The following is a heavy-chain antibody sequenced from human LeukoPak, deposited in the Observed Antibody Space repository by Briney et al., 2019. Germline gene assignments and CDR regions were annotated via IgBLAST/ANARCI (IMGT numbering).Heavy chain of an antibody. Sequence: SETLSLTCTVSGGSISSGSYYWCWIRQPAGKGLEWIGRIYTSGSTNYNPSLKSRVTISVDTSKNQFSLKLSSVTAADTAVYYCASPNYMVRGVNDAFDIWGQGTMVTVSS. J-gene: IGHJ3*02. CDR2: IYTSGST. V-gene: IGHV4-61*02. CDR3: ASPNYMVRGVNDAFDI. CDR1: GGSISSGSYY. D-gene: IGHD3-10*01.